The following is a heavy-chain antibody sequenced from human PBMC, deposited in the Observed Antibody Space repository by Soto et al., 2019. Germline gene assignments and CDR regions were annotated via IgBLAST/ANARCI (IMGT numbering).Heavy chain of an antibody. CDR2: IVVGSGNT. D-gene: IGHD3-16*01. V-gene: IGHV1-58*01. CDR1: GFTFTSSA. CDR3: AAGGRVRYHYGMDV. Sequence: SVKVSCKASGFTFTSSAVQWVRQARGQRLEWIGWIVVGSGNTNYAQKFQERVTITRDMSTSTAYMELSSLRSEDTAVYYCAAGGRVRYHYGMDVWGQGTTVTVSS. J-gene: IGHJ6*02.